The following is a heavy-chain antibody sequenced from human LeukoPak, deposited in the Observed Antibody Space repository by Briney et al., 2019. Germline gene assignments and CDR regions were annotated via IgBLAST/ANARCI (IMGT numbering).Heavy chain of an antibody. J-gene: IGHJ6*02. CDR2: MFYNGNT. Sequence: SETLSLTCNVSGGSINGYYWTWIRQPPGKGLEWIGDMFYNGNTNYSPSLKSRVTISLDTSKSQISMRLTSVTAADTGVYHCARLTREDGVDVWGQGTTVTVSS. CDR3: ARLTREDGVDV. V-gene: IGHV4-59*01. CDR1: GGSINGYY.